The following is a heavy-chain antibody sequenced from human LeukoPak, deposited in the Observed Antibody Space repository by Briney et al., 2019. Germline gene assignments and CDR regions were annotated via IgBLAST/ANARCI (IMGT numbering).Heavy chain of an antibody. Sequence: PGGSLRLSYAASGFTFSDYDMSWIRQAPGKGLEWVSYISTSGTTIYYADSVKGRFTISRDNAKNSLYLQMNSLRAEDTAVYYCARDRRITGTFYYYMDGWGKGTTVTVSS. CDR2: ISTSGTTI. D-gene: IGHD1-7*01. CDR3: ARDRRITGTFYYYMDG. V-gene: IGHV3-11*04. CDR1: GFTFSDYD. J-gene: IGHJ6*03.